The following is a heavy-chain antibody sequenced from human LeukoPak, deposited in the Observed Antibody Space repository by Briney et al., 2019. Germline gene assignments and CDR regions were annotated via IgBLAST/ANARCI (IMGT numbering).Heavy chain of an antibody. CDR3: VSRGTVAGFFP. Sequence: SETLSLTCTVSGGSISSGSYYWSWIRQPAGKGLEWIGRIYTSGSTNYNPSLKSRVTISVDTAKNQFSLNLNSVTAADTAVYYCVSRGTVAGFFPWGQGTLITVSP. D-gene: IGHD6-19*01. V-gene: IGHV4-61*02. CDR1: GGSISSGSYY. CDR2: IYTSGST. J-gene: IGHJ5*02.